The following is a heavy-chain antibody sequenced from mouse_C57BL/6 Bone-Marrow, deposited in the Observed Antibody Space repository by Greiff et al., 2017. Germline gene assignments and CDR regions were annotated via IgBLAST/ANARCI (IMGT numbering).Heavy chain of an antibody. V-gene: IGHV5-4*03. D-gene: IGHD4-1*01. Sequence: DVKLVESGGGLVKPRGSLKLSCAASGFTFSSYAMSWVRQTPEKRLEWVATISDGGSYTYYPDNVKGRFTISRDNAKNNLYLQMSHLKSEDTAMYYCARQVWTGTFAYWGQGTLVTVSA. CDR1: GFTFSSYA. CDR2: ISDGGSYT. CDR3: ARQVWTGTFAY. J-gene: IGHJ3*01.